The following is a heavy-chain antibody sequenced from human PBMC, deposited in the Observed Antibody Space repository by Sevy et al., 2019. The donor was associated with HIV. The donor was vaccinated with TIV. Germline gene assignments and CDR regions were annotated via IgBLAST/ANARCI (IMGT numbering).Heavy chain of an antibody. Sequence: GSLRLSCAASGFTFSSYWMHWVRQAPGKGLVWVSRINSDGSSTSYADSVKGRFTISRDNAKNTLYLQMNSLGAEDTAVYYCARGSRTEYSSSFDYYYGMDVWGQGTTVTVSS. V-gene: IGHV3-74*01. CDR2: INSDGSST. D-gene: IGHD6-6*01. J-gene: IGHJ6*02. CDR1: GFTFSSYW. CDR3: ARGSRTEYSSSFDYYYGMDV.